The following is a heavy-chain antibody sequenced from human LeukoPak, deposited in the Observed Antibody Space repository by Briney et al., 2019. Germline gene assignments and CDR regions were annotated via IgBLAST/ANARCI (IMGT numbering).Heavy chain of an antibody. J-gene: IGHJ4*02. CDR3: ARDTRYSYGSGSYTMFDY. Sequence: GGSLRLSCAASGFXFSTYEINWVRQAPGRGLEWVSYISSSGSPIHYAHSVKGRFTVSRDNAKNSLYLQMNSLRAEDTAVYYCARDTRYSYGSGSYTMFDYWGQGTLVAVSS. D-gene: IGHD3-10*01. CDR2: ISSSGSPI. V-gene: IGHV3-48*03. CDR1: GFXFSTYE.